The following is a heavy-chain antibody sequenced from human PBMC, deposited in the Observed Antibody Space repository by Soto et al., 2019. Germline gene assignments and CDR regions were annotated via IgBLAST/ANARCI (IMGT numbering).Heavy chain of an antibody. J-gene: IGHJ4*02. CDR3: ARVGSQMIVAATDYFDY. Sequence: QVQLVQSVAEVKKPGASVKVSCKASGYTFSSYYMHWVRQAPGQGLEWMGVINPSGDSTTYAQKYQGRVTMTGDTSTTTVYMEVPSLRSEAPAVYYCARVGSQMIVAATDYFDYWGPGTLVTVSS. CDR1: GYTFSSYY. CDR2: INPSGDST. D-gene: IGHD6-19*01. V-gene: IGHV1-46*01.